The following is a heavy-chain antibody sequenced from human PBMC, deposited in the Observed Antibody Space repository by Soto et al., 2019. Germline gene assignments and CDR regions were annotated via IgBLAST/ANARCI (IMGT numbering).Heavy chain of an antibody. CDR3: ARGGSSWYYLGY. Sequence: SETLSLTCTVSGGSISSGDYYWSWIRQPPGKGLEWIGYISYSGSTYYNPSLKSRVTISVDTSKNQFPLKLNSVTAADTAVYYCARGGSSWYYLGYRGQGTLVTVSS. J-gene: IGHJ4*02. CDR2: ISYSGST. V-gene: IGHV4-30-4*01. D-gene: IGHD6-13*01. CDR1: GGSISSGDYY.